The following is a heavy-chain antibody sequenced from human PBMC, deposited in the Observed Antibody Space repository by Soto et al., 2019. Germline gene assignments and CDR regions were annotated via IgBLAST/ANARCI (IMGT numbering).Heavy chain of an antibody. V-gene: IGHV3-23*01. CDR2: VTGSGST. CDR3: AKRLRTTASTGYSFDP. CDR1: GLTLSNYA. Sequence: EVQVLESGGGLVQPGGSLRLSCIASGLTLSNYAMTWVRQAPGRGQEWVSTVTGSGSTYYADSVKGRFTIFRDNSKNILYLKMNSLRAADKDIDYCAKRLRTTASTGYSFDPWGKGSPVTVSS. D-gene: IGHD4-17*01. J-gene: IGHJ5*02.